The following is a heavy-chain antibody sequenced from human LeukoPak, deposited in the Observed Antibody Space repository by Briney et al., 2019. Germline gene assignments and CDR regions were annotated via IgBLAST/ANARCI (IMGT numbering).Heavy chain of an antibody. J-gene: IGHJ4*02. D-gene: IGHD3-10*01. CDR2: IYYSGST. CDR3: ARTPYYYGSGSDIVGNYFDY. CDR1: GGSISSGDYY. Sequence: SETLSLTCTVSGGSISSGDYYWSWIRQPPGKGLEWIGYIYYSGSTYYNPSLKSRVTISVDTSKNQFSLKLSSVTAADTAVYYCARTPYYYGSGSDIVGNYFDYWGQGTLVTVSS. V-gene: IGHV4-30-4*01.